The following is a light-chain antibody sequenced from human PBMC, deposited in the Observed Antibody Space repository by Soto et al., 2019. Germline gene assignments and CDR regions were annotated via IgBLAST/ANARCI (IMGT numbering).Light chain of an antibody. CDR2: DAS. Sequence: DIQMTEYPYSLSACVGYIFTITCQAGQDINKNLIWYQQKPGKAPKLLIYDASDLETGVPSRFSGSGSGTGFTFTISSLQPEDFATXXXXXXXXXXXTXXXXTXLEI. CDR1: QDINKN. J-gene: IGKJ5*01. CDR3: XXXXXXXXT. V-gene: IGKV1-33*01.